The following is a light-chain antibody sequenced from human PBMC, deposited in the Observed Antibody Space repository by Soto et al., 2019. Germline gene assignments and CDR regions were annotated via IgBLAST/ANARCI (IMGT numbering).Light chain of an antibody. CDR1: QAINSY. V-gene: IGKV1-12*01. CDR3: QQGNRFPLT. J-gene: IGKJ4*01. CDR2: TTS. Sequence: DIPMTQSPSSVSASVGDRVTITCRASQAINSYLAWYQQKPGKAPNLLIYTTSSLQSGVPSRFSGSGSGTHFTLTISSLEPEDFATYYCQQGNRFPLTFGGGTKVEIK.